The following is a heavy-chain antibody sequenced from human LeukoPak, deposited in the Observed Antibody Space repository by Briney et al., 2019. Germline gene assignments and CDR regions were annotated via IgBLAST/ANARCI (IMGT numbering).Heavy chain of an antibody. J-gene: IGHJ4*02. V-gene: IGHV3-30*02. D-gene: IGHD1-1*01. Sequence: GGSLRLSCAASGFTFSSYGMHWVRQAPGKGLEWVAFIRYDGSNKYYADSVKGRFTISRDNSKNTLYLQMNSLRAEDTAVYYCAKDYLARQRVFDSWGQGTLVTVSS. CDR1: GFTFSSYG. CDR2: IRYDGSNK. CDR3: AKDYLARQRVFDS.